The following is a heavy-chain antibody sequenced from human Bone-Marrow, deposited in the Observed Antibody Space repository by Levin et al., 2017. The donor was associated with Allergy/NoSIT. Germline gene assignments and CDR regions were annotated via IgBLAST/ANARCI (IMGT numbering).Heavy chain of an antibody. CDR1: GFTFKNAW. D-gene: IGHD2/OR15-2a*01. V-gene: IGHV3-15*01. J-gene: IGHJ3*01. CDR2: IKGKTDRGTT. Sequence: SCAASGFTFKNAWMTWVRQAPGKGLEWVGRIKGKTDRGTTDYAAAVKGRFTISRDDSKTTVFLDMNSLRTEDTAVYYCTTGVFFYGREAFDVWGRGTKVIVSS. CDR3: TTGVFFYGREAFDV.